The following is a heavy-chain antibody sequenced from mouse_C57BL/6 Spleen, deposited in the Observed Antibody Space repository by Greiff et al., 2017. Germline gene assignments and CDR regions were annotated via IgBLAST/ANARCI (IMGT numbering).Heavy chain of an antibody. Sequence: QVQLQQPGAELVMPGASVKLSCKASGYTFTSYWMHWVKQRPGQGLEWIGEIDPSDSYTNYNQKFKGKSTLTVDKSSSTAYMQLSSLTSEDSAVYYCARGGGLRYYAMDYWGQGTSVTVSS. CDR2: IDPSDSYT. J-gene: IGHJ4*01. D-gene: IGHD2-4*01. CDR1: GYTFTSYW. V-gene: IGHV1-69*01. CDR3: ARGGGLRYYAMDY.